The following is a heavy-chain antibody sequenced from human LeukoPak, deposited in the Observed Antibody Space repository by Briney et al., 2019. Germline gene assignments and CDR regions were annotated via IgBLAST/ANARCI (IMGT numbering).Heavy chain of an antibody. D-gene: IGHD5-18*01. J-gene: IGHJ5*02. Sequence: GGSLRLSCAASGFTFSDYYMSWIRQAPGKGLEWVAVISYDGSNKYYADSVKGRFTISRDNSKNTLYLQMNSLRAEDTAVYYCAKEADTAMVNDWFDPWGQGTLVTVSS. CDR3: AKEADTAMVNDWFDP. CDR2: ISYDGSNK. CDR1: GFTFSDYY. V-gene: IGHV3-30*18.